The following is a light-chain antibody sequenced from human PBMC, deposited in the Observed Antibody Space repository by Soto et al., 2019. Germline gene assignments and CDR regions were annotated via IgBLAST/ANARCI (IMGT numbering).Light chain of an antibody. CDR3: QQYYSYSPLT. CDR1: QSVSSY. V-gene: IGKV1-5*01. J-gene: IGKJ4*01. Sequence: GDRATLSSRASQSVSSYLAWYHQKPGQAPRLLIYDASSLESGVPSRFSGSGSGTEFTLTISSLQPDDFTTYYCQQYYSYSPLTFGGGTKVDIK. CDR2: DAS.